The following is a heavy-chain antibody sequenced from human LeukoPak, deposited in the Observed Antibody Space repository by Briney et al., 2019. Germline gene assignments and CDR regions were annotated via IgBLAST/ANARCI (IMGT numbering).Heavy chain of an antibody. J-gene: IGHJ3*02. D-gene: IGHD1-26*01. CDR3: AKHIVGATKYAFDI. Sequence: GGSLRLSCAASGFTFRSYGMSWVRQAPGKGLEWVSAISGSGGSTYYADSVKGRFTISRDNSKNTLYLQMNSLRAEDTAVYYCAKHIVGATKYAFDIWGQGTMVTVSS. CDR1: GFTFRSYG. V-gene: IGHV3-23*01. CDR2: ISGSGGST.